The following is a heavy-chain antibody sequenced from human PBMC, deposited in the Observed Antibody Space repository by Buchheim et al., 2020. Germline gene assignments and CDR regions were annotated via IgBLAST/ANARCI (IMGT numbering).Heavy chain of an antibody. V-gene: IGHV1-46*01. D-gene: IGHD5-18*01. Sequence: QVQLVQSGAEVKKPGASVKVSCKASGYTFTSYYMHWVRQAPGQGLEWMGIINPSGGSTSYAQKFQGRVTMTRDTSTSTVYMELSSLRSEDTAVYYCARYLPNVDTAMVTGFYYYYGMDVWGQGTT. J-gene: IGHJ6*02. CDR1: GYTFTSYY. CDR3: ARYLPNVDTAMVTGFYYYYGMDV. CDR2: INPSGGST.